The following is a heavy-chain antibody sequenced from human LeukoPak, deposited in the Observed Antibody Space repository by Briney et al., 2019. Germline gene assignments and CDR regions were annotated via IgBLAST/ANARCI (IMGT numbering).Heavy chain of an antibody. J-gene: IGHJ4*02. CDR2: ICYSVST. Sequence: PSETLSLTCTVSGDSVSSSTYYWDWIRQPPGKGLEWIGNICYSVSTYYNPSLRSRVTMSVDTSKNQFSLRLSSVTAADTAVYHCAGLVVGTATIDYWGQGTLVTVSS. D-gene: IGHD2-21*02. CDR3: AGLVVGTATIDY. CDR1: GDSVSSSTYY. V-gene: IGHV4-39*01.